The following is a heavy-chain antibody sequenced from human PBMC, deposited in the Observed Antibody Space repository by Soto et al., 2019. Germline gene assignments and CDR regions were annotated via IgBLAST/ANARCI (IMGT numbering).Heavy chain of an antibody. CDR3: ARYCSSTSCYIPSGYYYGMDV. D-gene: IGHD2-2*02. CDR1: GYTFTGYY. V-gene: IGHV1-2*02. Sequence: ASVNVSCKASGYTFTGYYIHWVRQAPGQGLECMGWINPNSGGTNYAQKFQGRVTMTRDTSISTAYMELSRLRSDDTAVYYCARYCSSTSCYIPSGYYYGMDVWGQGTTVTVSS. J-gene: IGHJ6*02. CDR2: INPNSGGT.